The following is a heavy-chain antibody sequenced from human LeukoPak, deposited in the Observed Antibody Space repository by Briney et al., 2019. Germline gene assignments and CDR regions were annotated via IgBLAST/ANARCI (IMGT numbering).Heavy chain of an antibody. J-gene: IGHJ4*02. CDR2: ISGSGGST. Sequence: GGSLRLSCAASGFTFSSYAMSWVRQAPGKGLEWVSGISGSGGSTYYADSVKGRFTISRDNSKNTLYLQMTSLRAEDTAVYYCAKARGLGIAAAGNYWGQGTLVTVSS. CDR3: AKARGLGIAAAGNY. D-gene: IGHD6-13*01. V-gene: IGHV3-23*01. CDR1: GFTFSSYA.